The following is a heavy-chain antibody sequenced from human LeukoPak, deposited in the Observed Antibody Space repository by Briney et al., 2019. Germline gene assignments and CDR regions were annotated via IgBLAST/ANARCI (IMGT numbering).Heavy chain of an antibody. Sequence: GGSLRLSCTTSGLTFSTSGFNWVRQAPGKGLEWVSSISSSSSYIYYADSVKGRFTISRDNAKNSLYLQMNSLRAEDTAVYYCARDLLGPGTSFDYWGQGTLVTVSS. J-gene: IGHJ4*02. D-gene: IGHD1-1*01. CDR2: ISSSSSYI. CDR1: GLTFSTSG. V-gene: IGHV3-21*01. CDR3: ARDLLGPGTSFDY.